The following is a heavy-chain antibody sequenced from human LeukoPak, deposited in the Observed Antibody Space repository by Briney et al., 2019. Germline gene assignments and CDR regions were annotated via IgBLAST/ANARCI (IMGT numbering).Heavy chain of an antibody. V-gene: IGHV3-30*02. D-gene: IGHD3-16*01. Sequence: PGGSLRLSCAASGLTFGSYGMHWVRQAPGNGLEWVTFIRYDGGDKYYADSVKGRFTISRDNSKNTLYLQMNSLRAEDTAVYYCARGGSWFDPWGQGTLVTVSS. CDR1: GLTFGSYG. J-gene: IGHJ5*02. CDR3: ARGGSWFDP. CDR2: IRYDGGDK.